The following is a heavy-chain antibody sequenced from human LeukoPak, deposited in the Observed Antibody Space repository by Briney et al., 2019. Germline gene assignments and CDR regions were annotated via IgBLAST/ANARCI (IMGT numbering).Heavy chain of an antibody. CDR1: GGSISSGGYS. V-gene: IGHV4-30-2*01. D-gene: IGHD3-10*01. CDR2: IYHSGST. CDR3: ARLDRGYYYYGMDV. J-gene: IGHJ6*02. Sequence: NPSQTLSLTCAVSGGSISSGGYSWSWIRQPPGKGLEWIGYIYHSGSTYYNPSLKSRVTISVDTSKNQFSLKLSSVTAADTAVYYCARLDRGYYYYGMDVWGQGTTVTVSS.